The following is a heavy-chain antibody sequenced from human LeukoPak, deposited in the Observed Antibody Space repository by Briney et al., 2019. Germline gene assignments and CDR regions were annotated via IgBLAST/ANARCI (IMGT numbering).Heavy chain of an antibody. V-gene: IGHV3-13*01. D-gene: IGHD6-13*01. CDR3: VRGHSSSWRGGAFDI. Sequence: PGGSLSLSCAASGFTFSSYDMHWVRQATGKGLEWVSAIGTAGDTYYPGSVKGRFTISRENAKNSLYLQMNSLRAGDTAVYYCVRGHSSSWRGGAFDIWGQGTMVAVSS. CDR2: IGTAGDT. CDR1: GFTFSSYD. J-gene: IGHJ3*02.